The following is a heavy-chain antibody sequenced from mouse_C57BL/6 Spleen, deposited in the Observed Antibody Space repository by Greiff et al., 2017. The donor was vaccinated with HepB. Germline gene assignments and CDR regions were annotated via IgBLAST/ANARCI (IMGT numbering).Heavy chain of an antibody. CDR2: ISSGSSTI. D-gene: IGHD4-1*01. V-gene: IGHV5-17*01. CDR1: GFTFSDYG. Sequence: EVHLVESGGGLVKPGGSLKLSCAASGFTFSDYGMHWVRQAPEKGLEWVAYISSGSSTIYYADTVKGRFTISRDNATNTLFLQLTSLRSEDTAMDYCARKGTGTDFDYWGQGTTLTVSS. CDR3: ARKGTGTDFDY. J-gene: IGHJ2*01.